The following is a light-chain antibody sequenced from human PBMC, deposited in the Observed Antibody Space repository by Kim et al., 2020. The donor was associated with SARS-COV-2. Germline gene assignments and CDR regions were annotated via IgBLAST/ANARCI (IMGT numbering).Light chain of an antibody. CDR1: QSINSY. V-gene: IGKV1-39*01. CDR2: AAS. CDR3: QQSYSTPLT. Sequence: ASVGDRVTITCRASQSINSYLNWYQQKPGKVPKLLIYAASSLQSGVPSRFSGSGSGTDFTLTISSLQPEDFATYYCQQSYSTPLTFGGGTKVDIK. J-gene: IGKJ4*01.